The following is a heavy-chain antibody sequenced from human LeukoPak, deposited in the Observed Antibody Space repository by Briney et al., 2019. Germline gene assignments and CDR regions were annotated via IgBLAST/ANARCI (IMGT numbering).Heavy chain of an antibody. Sequence: ASVKVSCKASGYTFTGYYMHWVRQAPGQGLEWMGWINPNSGGTNYAQKFQGRVTMTRDTSISTAYMELSSLRSEDTAVYYCARDKYYYDSSGYYGWFDPWGQGTLVTVSS. V-gene: IGHV1-2*02. D-gene: IGHD3-22*01. CDR3: ARDKYYYDSSGYYGWFDP. CDR1: GYTFTGYY. CDR2: INPNSGGT. J-gene: IGHJ5*02.